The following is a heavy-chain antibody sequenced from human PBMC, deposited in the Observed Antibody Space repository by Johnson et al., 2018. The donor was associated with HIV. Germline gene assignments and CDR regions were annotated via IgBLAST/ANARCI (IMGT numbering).Heavy chain of an antibody. CDR2: IWYDGSNK. CDR3: AKQHEQLVEPDAFDI. V-gene: IGHV3-33*06. Sequence: QVQLVESGGGVVQPGRSLRLSCAASGFTFSSYGMHWVRQAPGKWLEWVAVIWYDGSNKYYADSVKGRFTISRDNSKNTLYLQMNSLRAEDTAVYYCAKQHEQLVEPDAFDIWGQGTIVTVSS. CDR1: GFTFSSYG. J-gene: IGHJ3*02. D-gene: IGHD6-6*01.